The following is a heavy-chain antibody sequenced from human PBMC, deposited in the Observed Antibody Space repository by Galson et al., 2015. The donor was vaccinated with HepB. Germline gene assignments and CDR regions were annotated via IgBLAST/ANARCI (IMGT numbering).Heavy chain of an antibody. Sequence: SVKVSCKASGYTFTSYGISWVRQAPGQGPEWMGWISGYNGNTNYAQNLQGRVTMTTDISTSTAYMELRSLRFDDTAVYYCAREGVGRTGWYPHYWGQGTLVTVSS. D-gene: IGHD6-19*01. J-gene: IGHJ4*02. CDR3: AREGVGRTGWYPHY. V-gene: IGHV1-18*01. CDR2: ISGYNGNT. CDR1: GYTFTSYG.